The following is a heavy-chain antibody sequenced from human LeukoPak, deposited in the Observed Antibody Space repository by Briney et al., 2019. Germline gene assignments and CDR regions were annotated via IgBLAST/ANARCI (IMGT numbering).Heavy chain of an antibody. V-gene: IGHV4-59*01. CDR3: AREILPYFYDSSGSDWYFDL. Sequence: PSETLSLTCTVSGGSMSSYYWSWIRQPPGKGLEWIGYIYYSGSTNYNPSLKSRVTISVDTSKNQFSLNLNSVTAADTAVYYCAREILPYFYDSSGSDWYFDLWGRGTLVTVSS. CDR1: GGSMSSYY. J-gene: IGHJ2*01. D-gene: IGHD3-22*01. CDR2: IYYSGST.